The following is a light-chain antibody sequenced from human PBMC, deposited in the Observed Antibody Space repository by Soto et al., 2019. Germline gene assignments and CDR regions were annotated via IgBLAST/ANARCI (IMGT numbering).Light chain of an antibody. CDR3: QQYGSSIFT. CDR1: PRPPPPH. Sequence: EIVLTQSPGTLSLSPGQTAPLPSTAPPRPPPPHPASHQPTPGQAPRLLIYGASGRATGIPDRFSGSGSGTDFTLTISRLEPEDFAVYYFQQYGSSIFTFGPGTKVDIK. V-gene: IGKV3-20*01. CDR2: GAS. J-gene: IGKJ3*01.